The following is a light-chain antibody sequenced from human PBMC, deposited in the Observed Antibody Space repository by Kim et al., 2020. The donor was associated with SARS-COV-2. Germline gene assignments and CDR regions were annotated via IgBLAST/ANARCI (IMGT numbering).Light chain of an antibody. J-gene: IGLJ3*02. CDR3: FPRGSGNQWM. CDR1: SLRTYY. V-gene: IGLV3-19*01. CDR2: AKD. Sequence: SSELTQDPAVSVALGQTVRITCQGDSLRTYYASWYQQKPGQAPILVMYAKDNRPSGIPDRFSASSPGNIASLTLTGALAEDEADYYCFPRGSGNQWMFGGGNKVTVL.